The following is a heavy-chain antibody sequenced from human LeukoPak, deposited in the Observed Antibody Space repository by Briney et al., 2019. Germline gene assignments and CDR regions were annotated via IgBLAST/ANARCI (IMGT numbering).Heavy chain of an antibody. Sequence: ASVKVSCKASGYTSTGYYMHWVRQAPGQGLEWMGRINPNSGGTNYAQKFQGRVTMTRDTSISTAYMELSRLRSDDTAVYYCAKEYCSSTSCYGDYWGQGTLVTVSS. J-gene: IGHJ4*02. CDR3: AKEYCSSTSCYGDY. D-gene: IGHD2-2*01. V-gene: IGHV1-2*06. CDR1: GYTSTGYY. CDR2: INPNSGGT.